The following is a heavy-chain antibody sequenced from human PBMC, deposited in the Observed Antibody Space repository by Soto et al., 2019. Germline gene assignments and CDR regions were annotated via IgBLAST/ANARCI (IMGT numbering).Heavy chain of an antibody. V-gene: IGHV4-31*03. CDR2: IYYSGST. D-gene: IGHD3-10*01. CDR1: GGSISSGGYY. Sequence: SETLSLTCTVSGGSISSGGYYWSWIRQHPGKGLEWIGYIYYSGSTYYNPSLKSRVTISVDTSKNQFSLKLSSVTAADTAVYYCARAAGILWFGELLKGQPFDYWGQGTLVTVSS. J-gene: IGHJ4*02. CDR3: ARAAGILWFGELLKGQPFDY.